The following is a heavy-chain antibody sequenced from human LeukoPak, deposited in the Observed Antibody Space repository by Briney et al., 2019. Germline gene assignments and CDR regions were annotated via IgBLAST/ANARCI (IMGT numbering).Heavy chain of an antibody. D-gene: IGHD2-15*01. J-gene: IGHJ4*02. CDR3: VRDRYCSGGTCYYTGSYFDY. CDR2: ISYDVSTK. CDR1: GFTFSSYA. V-gene: IGHV3-30-3*01. Sequence: GGSLRLSCVASGFTFSSYALHWVRQAPGKGLEWVAIISYDVSTKYYADSVKGRFTISRDNSKNTLYLQMNSLRAEDTAVYYCVRDRYCSGGTCYYTGSYFDYWGQGTLVTVSS.